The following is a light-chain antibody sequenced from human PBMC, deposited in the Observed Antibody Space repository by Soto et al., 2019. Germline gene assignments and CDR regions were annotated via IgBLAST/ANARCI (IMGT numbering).Light chain of an antibody. V-gene: IGKV1-12*01. CDR3: QQANSFPWT. CDR1: QDVSGR. Sequence: DIPMTQSPSSVSASVGDTVTITCRASQDVSGRLAWYQQKPGKAPELLIYYVSILQSGVPSRFSGSVSGTDFTLTISSLQPEDFATYSCQQANSFPWTFGQGTKVEIK. J-gene: IGKJ1*01. CDR2: YVS.